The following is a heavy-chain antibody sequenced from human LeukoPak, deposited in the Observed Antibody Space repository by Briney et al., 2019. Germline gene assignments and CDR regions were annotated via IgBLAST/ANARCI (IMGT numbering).Heavy chain of an antibody. D-gene: IGHD5-24*01. J-gene: IGHJ6*02. V-gene: IGHV3-21*04. Sequence: PGGSLRLSCAASGFTFSSYSMNWVRQAPGKGLEWVSSISSSSSYIYYADSVKGRSSISRDNSKNTLFLQMNSLRAEDAAVYYCATRGREGYNANYYGMDVWGQGTTVTVSS. CDR1: GFTFSSYS. CDR2: ISSSSSYI. CDR3: ATRGREGYNANYYGMDV.